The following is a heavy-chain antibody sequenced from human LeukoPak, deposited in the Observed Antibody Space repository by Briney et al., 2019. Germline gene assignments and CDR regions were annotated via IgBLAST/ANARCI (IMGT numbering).Heavy chain of an antibody. Sequence: SETLSLNCAVYGGSFSGYYWRWLRQPQGKGLEWIGEINHSGRNNYNQSLKRRVTISIETSKTQFSQKMNSMTAADAAEYYCGRGPYYYGSGNSYNRFNLVYWGQGTLVTVSS. CDR2: INHSGRN. CDR1: GGSFSGYY. CDR3: GRGPYYYGSGNSYNRFNLVY. V-gene: IGHV4-34*01. D-gene: IGHD3-10*01. J-gene: IGHJ4*02.